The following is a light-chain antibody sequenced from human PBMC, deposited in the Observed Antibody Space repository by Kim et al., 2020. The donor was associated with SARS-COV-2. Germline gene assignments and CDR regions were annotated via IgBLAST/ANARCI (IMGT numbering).Light chain of an antibody. J-gene: IGKJ4*01. CDR3: QQRHSWPLS. CDR1: QSIRNY. CDR2: HSS. Sequence: LSPGDGATLSCRASQSIRNYLAWYQQKPGHVPRLLIYHSSNRAPGIPGRFSGSGSGTDFTLTISSLEPEDFAVYYCQQRHSWPLSFGGGTKVDIK. V-gene: IGKV3-11*01.